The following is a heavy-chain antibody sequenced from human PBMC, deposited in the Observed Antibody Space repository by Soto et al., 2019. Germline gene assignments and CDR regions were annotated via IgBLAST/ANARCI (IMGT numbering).Heavy chain of an antibody. CDR2: TYYSGST. CDR1: GGSVSSGSYY. D-gene: IGHD2-15*01. V-gene: IGHV4-61*01. CDR3: AGYIVVVPQEGLDYFDY. J-gene: IGHJ4*02. Sequence: SETLSLTCTVSGGSVSSGSYYWSGIRQPPGKGREWIGYTYYSGSTNYNPSLKSRVTISVDTSKNQFSLRLSSVTAADTAVYYCAGYIVVVPQEGLDYFDYWGQGTLVTVSS.